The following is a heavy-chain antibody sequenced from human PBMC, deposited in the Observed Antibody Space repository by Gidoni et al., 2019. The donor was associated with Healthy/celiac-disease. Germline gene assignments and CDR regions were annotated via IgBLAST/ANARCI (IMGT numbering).Heavy chain of an antibody. Sequence: EVQLLEAGGGLVQPGGSLRLSCAASGFTFSSHPMSWVRQAPGKGLAWVSAIRGSGGSTYDADSVKGRFTISRDNTKNTLYLQMNSLRAEDTAVYYCAKYEYSSSSLNLGSAFDIWGQGTMVTVSS. CDR3: AKYEYSSSSLNLGSAFDI. D-gene: IGHD6-6*01. CDR2: IRGSGGST. J-gene: IGHJ3*02. CDR1: GFTFSSHP. V-gene: IGHV3-23*01.